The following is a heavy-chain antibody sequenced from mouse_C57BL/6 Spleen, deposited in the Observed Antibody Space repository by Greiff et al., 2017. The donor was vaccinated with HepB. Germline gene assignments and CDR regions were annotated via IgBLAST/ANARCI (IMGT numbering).Heavy chain of an antibody. Sequence: DAGGGLVQPKGSLKLSCAASGFSFNTYAMNWVRQAPGKGLEWVARIRSKSNNYATYYADSVKDRFTISRDDSESMLYLQMNNLKTEDTAMYYCVRQHYDGYYFDYWGQGTTLTVSS. CDR2: IRSKSNNYAT. V-gene: IGHV10-1*01. J-gene: IGHJ2*01. D-gene: IGHD1-2*01. CDR3: VRQHYDGYYFDY. CDR1: GFSFNTYA.